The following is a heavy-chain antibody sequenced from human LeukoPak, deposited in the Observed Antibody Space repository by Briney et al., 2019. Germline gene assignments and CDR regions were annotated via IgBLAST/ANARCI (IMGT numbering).Heavy chain of an antibody. V-gene: IGHV3-21*01. Sequence: GGSLRLSCAVSGLMFSSYTMNWVRQALGKGLEWVSDISSSGSYIDYADSVKGRFTISRDNAKNSLFLQMNSLRAEDTAVYYCARSLIADGAFDIWGQGTMVTVSS. CDR2: ISSSGSYI. J-gene: IGHJ3*02. CDR3: ARSLIADGAFDI. CDR1: GLMFSSYT. D-gene: IGHD1-26*01.